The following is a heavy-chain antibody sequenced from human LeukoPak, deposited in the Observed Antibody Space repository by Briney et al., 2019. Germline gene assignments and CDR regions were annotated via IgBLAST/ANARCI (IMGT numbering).Heavy chain of an antibody. J-gene: IGHJ4*02. V-gene: IGHV4-34*01. CDR1: GGFFTVYY. CDR3: ERGFNVAARPPLDF. D-gene: IGHD6-6*01. Sequence: NPSESLSLTCAVSGGFFTVYYWTWIRQSPRERLEWIREIHHSAGTNYNPSLKSRLSISVDTSQHHFSLTLTPVIAAATAVYYCERGFNVAARPPLDFWGQGTPVTIPS. CDR2: IHHSAGT.